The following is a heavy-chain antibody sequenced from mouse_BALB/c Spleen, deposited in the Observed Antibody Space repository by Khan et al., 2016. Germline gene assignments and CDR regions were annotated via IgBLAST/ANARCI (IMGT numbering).Heavy chain of an antibody. CDR2: IDPENGDT. D-gene: IGHD2-4*01. J-gene: IGHJ3*01. CDR1: GFNIKVYY. Sequence: VRLQQSGAELVRSGASVKLSCTASGFNIKVYYMHWVKQRPEQGLEWIGWIDPENGDTEYAPKFPGKATMTADKSSNTAYLQLSSLTSEDTAVYYCTESTMITTFAYWGQGTLVTVSA. V-gene: IGHV14-4*02. CDR3: TESTMITTFAY.